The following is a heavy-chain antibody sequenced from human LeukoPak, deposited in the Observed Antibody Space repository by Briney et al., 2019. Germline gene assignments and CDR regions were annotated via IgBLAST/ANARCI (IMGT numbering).Heavy chain of an antibody. Sequence: SVKVSCKASGGTFSSYAISWVRQAPGQGLEWMGRIIPIRGIANYAQKFQGRVTITADKSTSTAYMELSSLRSEDTAVYYCARDRCSSTSCYRGNSWFDPWGQGTLVTVSS. V-gene: IGHV1-69*04. D-gene: IGHD2-2*02. CDR1: GGTFSSYA. CDR2: IIPIRGIA. CDR3: ARDRCSSTSCYRGNSWFDP. J-gene: IGHJ5*02.